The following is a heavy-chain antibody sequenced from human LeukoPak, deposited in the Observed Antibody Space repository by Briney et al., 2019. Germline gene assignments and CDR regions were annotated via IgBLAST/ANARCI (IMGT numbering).Heavy chain of an antibody. CDR3: ARGIYRRYPLLLDY. D-gene: IGHD2-2*01. J-gene: IGHJ4*02. CDR1: GGSFSGYY. Sequence: PSETLSLTCAVYGGSFSGYYWSWIRQPPGKGLEWIGEINHSGSTNYNPSLKSRVTISVDTSKHQFPLKLSSVPAADTAVYYCARGIYRRYPLLLDYWGQGTLVTVSS. CDR2: INHSGST. V-gene: IGHV4-34*01.